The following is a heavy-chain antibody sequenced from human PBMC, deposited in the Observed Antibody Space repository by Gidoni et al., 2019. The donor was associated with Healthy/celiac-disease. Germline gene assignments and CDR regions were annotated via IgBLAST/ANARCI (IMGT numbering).Heavy chain of an antibody. Sequence: QPPGKGLEWIGEINHSGSTNYNPSLKSRVTISVDTSKNQFSLKLSSVTAADTAVYYCARDGEDGYKPWSQGTLVTVSS. D-gene: IGHD5-12*01. V-gene: IGHV4-34*01. CDR3: ARDGEDGYKP. J-gene: IGHJ4*02. CDR2: INHSGST.